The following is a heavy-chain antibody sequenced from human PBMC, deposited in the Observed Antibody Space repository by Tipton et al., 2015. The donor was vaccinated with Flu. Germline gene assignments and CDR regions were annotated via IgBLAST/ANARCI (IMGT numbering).Heavy chain of an antibody. Sequence: QLVQSGGGVVQPGGFLRLSCAASGFTFSSYGMHWVRQAPGKGLEWVAFIRYDGSNKYYADSVKGRFTISRDNSKNTLYLQMNSLRAEDTAVYYCAKEEGYCSSSSCQITYYYYGMDVWGQGTTVTVSS. CDR1: GFTFSSYG. CDR3: AKEEGYCSSSSCQITYYYYGMDV. D-gene: IGHD2-2*01. J-gene: IGHJ6*02. V-gene: IGHV3-30*02. CDR2: IRYDGSNK.